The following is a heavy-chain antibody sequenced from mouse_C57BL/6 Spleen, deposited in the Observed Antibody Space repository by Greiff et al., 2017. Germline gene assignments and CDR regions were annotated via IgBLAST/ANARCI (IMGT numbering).Heavy chain of an antibody. V-gene: IGHV1-18*01. CDR1: GYTFTDYN. J-gene: IGHJ4*01. Sequence: EVQLHQSGPELVKPGASVKIPCKASGYTFTDYNMDWVKQSHDKSLEWIGDINPNNGGTIYNQKFKGKATLTVDKSSSTAYMELRSLTSEDTAVYYCARSRLRREDYAKDYWGQGTSVTVSS. CDR3: ARSRLRREDYAKDY. D-gene: IGHD2-4*01. CDR2: INPNNGGT.